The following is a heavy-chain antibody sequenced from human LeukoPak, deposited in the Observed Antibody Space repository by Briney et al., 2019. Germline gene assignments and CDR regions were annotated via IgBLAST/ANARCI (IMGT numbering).Heavy chain of an antibody. CDR3: AKDIGDDSSIGFDY. CDR2: ISWNSGSI. J-gene: IGHJ4*02. Sequence: GGSLRLSCAASGFTFGDYAMHWVRQAPGKGLEWVSGISWNSGSIGYVDSVKGRFTISRDNAKNSLYLQMNSLRAEDTALYYCAKDIGDDSSIGFDYWGQGTLVTVSS. CDR1: GFTFGDYA. D-gene: IGHD3-22*01. V-gene: IGHV3-9*01.